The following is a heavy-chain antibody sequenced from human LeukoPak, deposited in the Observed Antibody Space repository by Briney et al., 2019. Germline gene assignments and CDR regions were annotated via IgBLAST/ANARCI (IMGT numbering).Heavy chain of an antibody. Sequence: PSETLSLTCSASGGSINKYYWSWIRQPPGKGLEWIGYIHYSGTTNYNPSLKSRVTISVDTSKSQLSLNLISVTAADAAVYYCAGGGQWLSFDQWGQGTLVTVSS. D-gene: IGHD6-19*01. CDR3: AGGGQWLSFDQ. J-gene: IGHJ4*02. CDR2: IHYSGTT. V-gene: IGHV4-59*01. CDR1: GGSINKYY.